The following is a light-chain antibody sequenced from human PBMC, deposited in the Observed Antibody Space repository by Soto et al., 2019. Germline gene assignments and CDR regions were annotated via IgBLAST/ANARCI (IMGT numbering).Light chain of an antibody. J-gene: IGKJ1*01. CDR3: QQYGSSPQT. CDR2: GAP. CDR1: PSVSSSY. Sequence: ELVLTQSPGTLSLSPWERATLSCRASPSVSSSYLAWYQQKPRQAPRLLIYGAPSRATGSPDRFSGSGSGTDFTLTISRLEPEDFAVYYCQQYGSSPQTFGQGTKVDIK. V-gene: IGKV3-20*01.